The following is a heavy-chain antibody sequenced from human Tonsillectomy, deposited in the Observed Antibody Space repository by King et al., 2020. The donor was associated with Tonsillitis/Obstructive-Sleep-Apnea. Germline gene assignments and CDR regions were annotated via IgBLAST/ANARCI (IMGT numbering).Heavy chain of an antibody. V-gene: IGHV4-31*03. J-gene: IGHJ4*02. D-gene: IGHD1-14*01. CDR1: GGSISSGGYY. Sequence: QLQESGPGLVKHSQTLSLTCTVSGGSISSGGYYWSWIRQHPGKGLEWIGYIYYSGGTYYNPSLKSRVTISVDTSKNQFSLKLSSVTAADTAVYYCATSDNGYYFDYWGQGTLVTVSS. CDR3: ATSDNGYYFDY. CDR2: IYYSGGT.